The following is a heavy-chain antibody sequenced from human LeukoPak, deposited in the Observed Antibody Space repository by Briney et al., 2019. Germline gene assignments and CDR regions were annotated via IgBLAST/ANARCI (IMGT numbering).Heavy chain of an antibody. V-gene: IGHV3-30*18. CDR1: GFTFSSYG. CDR2: ISYDGSNK. CDR3: AKDSGSSGWYPKYYYYGMDV. J-gene: IGHJ6*02. D-gene: IGHD6-19*01. Sequence: GGSLRLSCAASGFTFSSYGIHWVRQAPGKGLEWVAVISYDGSNKYYADSVKGRFTISRDNSKNTLYLQMNSLRAEDTAVYYCAKDSGSSGWYPKYYYYGMDVWGQGTTVTASS.